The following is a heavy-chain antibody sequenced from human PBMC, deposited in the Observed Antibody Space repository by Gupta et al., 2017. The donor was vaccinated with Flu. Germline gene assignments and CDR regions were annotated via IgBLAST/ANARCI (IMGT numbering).Heavy chain of an antibody. CDR3: ARAYSNYYGMDV. J-gene: IGHJ6*02. D-gene: IGHD2-15*01. Sequence: WIDPNSGATNYAQEFQGRVTMAKDSSIRAAYMELSRLRSDDTAVYFCARAYSNYYGMDVWGQGTTVTVSS. CDR2: IDPNSGAT. V-gene: IGHV1-2*02.